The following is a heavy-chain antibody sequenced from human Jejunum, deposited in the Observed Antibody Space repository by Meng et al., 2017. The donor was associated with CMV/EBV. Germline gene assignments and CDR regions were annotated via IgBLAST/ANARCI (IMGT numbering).Heavy chain of an antibody. CDR3: AGSSDGHYYAFKVLDV. CDR1: FSSYH. D-gene: IGHD3-22*01. CDR2: VDNSGTQK. Sequence: FSSYHMNRVRQAPGKGLEWVSLVDNSGTQKDYVDSVKSRFTISRENAKNSLYLQMNSLRVEDTAVYYCAGSSDGHYYAFKVLDVWGQGTMVTVSS. V-gene: IGHV3-21*06. J-gene: IGHJ3*01.